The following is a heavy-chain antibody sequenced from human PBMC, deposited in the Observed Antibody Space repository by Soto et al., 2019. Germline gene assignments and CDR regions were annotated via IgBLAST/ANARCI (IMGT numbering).Heavy chain of an antibody. J-gene: IGHJ4*02. CDR2: ISSTGTSM. Sequence: VQLVESGGDLVQPGGSLRLSCAASGFTFSSYEMNWVRQAAGKGLEWVSYISSTGTSMDYADSVKSRFTISRDNAKNSLFLQLNSRRDEDTAVYYCVRETHFIDYWGQGTLVSVSA. CDR1: GFTFSSYE. CDR3: VRETHFIDY. V-gene: IGHV3-48*03.